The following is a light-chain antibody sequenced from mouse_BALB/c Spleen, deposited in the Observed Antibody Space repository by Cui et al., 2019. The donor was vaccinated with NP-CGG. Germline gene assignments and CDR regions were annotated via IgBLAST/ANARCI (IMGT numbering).Light chain of an antibody. Sequence: QAVVTQESALTTSHGETVTLLCRSSTGAVTTSNYANWVQEKPDHLFTGLIGGTNDRAPGVPARFSGSLIGDKAALTITGAQTEDEATYFCALWYSNHWVFGGGTKLTVL. CDR3: ALWYSNHWV. CDR1: TGAVTTSNY. CDR2: GTN. V-gene: IGLV1*01. J-gene: IGLJ1*01.